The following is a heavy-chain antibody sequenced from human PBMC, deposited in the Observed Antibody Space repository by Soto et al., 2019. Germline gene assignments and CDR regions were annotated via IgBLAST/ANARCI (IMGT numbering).Heavy chain of an antibody. CDR1: GYSFSGYY. CDR3: ARTRGVIPRVTYNWFDP. D-gene: IGHD3-10*01. J-gene: IGHJ5*02. Sequence: AAVKVSCKASGYSFSGYYMNWVRQAPGQGLEWMGWIKPNSGGTDYAQKFQGRVTMSRDTSISTAYMELRGLRYDDTAVYYCARTRGVIPRVTYNWFDPWGQGTLVTVSS. CDR2: IKPNSGGT. V-gene: IGHV1-2*02.